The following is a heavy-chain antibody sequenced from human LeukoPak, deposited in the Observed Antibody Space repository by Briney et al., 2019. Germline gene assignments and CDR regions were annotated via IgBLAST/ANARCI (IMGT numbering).Heavy chain of an antibody. J-gene: IGHJ4*03. V-gene: IGHV4-59*01. CDR2: IYDSGST. D-gene: IGHD3-22*01. CDR3: ARQSISGSSLSYFDY. CDR1: GGSISSYY. Sequence: SETLSLTCTVSGGSISSYYXSXXXQPPXXXXXWXGNIYDSGSTNYNPSXKSRVTISVDTSKNQCSLKLSSVTAADTAVYYCARQSISGSSLSYFDYWGQGTLVNVSS.